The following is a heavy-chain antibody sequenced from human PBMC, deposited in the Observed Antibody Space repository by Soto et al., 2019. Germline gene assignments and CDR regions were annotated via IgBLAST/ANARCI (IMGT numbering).Heavy chain of an antibody. Sequence: QLQLQESGPGLVKPSETLSLTCTVSGGSISSSNYYWGWIRQPPGKGLEWIGSIYYSGSTYYNPSLKSRVTLSVDTSKNQFSLKLGSVTAADTAVYYCATQEVGGSYVYTFDPWGQGTLVTVSS. D-gene: IGHD1-26*01. CDR3: ATQEVGGSYVYTFDP. CDR1: GGSISSSNYY. J-gene: IGHJ5*02. CDR2: IYYSGST. V-gene: IGHV4-39*01.